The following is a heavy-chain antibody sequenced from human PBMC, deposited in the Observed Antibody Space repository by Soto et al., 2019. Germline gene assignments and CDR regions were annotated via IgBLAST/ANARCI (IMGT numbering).Heavy chain of an antibody. CDR2: FEPEDGEI. CDR3: AVESPKTLLTALASTELYI. D-gene: IGHD2-21*01. CDR1: GYTVTDLS. V-gene: IGHV1-24*01. J-gene: IGHJ6*02. Sequence: VEISSKVSGYTVTDLSIPWVRQSPGKGLEWMANFEPEDGEIVYAQKFQGRVKVTEDTSANTAYLELSSLTSDDTAVYYCAVESPKTLLTALASTELYILGLGHMITVSS.